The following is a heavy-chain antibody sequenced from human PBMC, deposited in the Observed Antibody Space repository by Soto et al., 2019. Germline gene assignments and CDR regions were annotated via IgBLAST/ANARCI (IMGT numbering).Heavy chain of an antibody. V-gene: IGHV3-30*18. CDR3: AEDRRGVYCDGMDV. Sequence: QVQLVESGGGVVQPGRSLRLSCAASGFTFSSYGMHWVRQAPGKGLEWVAVISYDGSNKYYADSGKGRFTISRDNSKNTLYLQMNSLRAEDTAVYYCAEDRRGVYCDGMDVWGQGTTVNVSS. CDR1: GFTFSSYG. J-gene: IGHJ6*02. CDR2: ISYDGSNK.